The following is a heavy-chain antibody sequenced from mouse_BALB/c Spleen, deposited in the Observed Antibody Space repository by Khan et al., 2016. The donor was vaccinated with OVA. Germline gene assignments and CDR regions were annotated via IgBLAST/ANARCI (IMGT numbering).Heavy chain of an antibody. CDR2: INTYTGEA. J-gene: IGHJ4*01. D-gene: IGHD2-14*01. V-gene: IGHV9-1*02. Sequence: VQLQESGPELKKPGETVKISCKASGYTFTNYGMNWVKQAPGKGLKWMGWINTYTGEATYADDFKGRFAFSLETSASTAYLQINNLKNEDMATYFCAREAYYRYYYAMDYGGQGTSVTVSS. CDR1: GYTFTNYG. CDR3: AREAYYRYYYAMDY.